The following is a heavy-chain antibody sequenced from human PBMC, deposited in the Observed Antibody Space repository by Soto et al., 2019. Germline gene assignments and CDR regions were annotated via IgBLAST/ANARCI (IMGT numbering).Heavy chain of an antibody. CDR2: INPNSGGT. D-gene: IGHD3-22*01. V-gene: IGHV1-2*04. CDR1: GYTFTGYY. CDR3: ARGPRLNSSGYFHYYYGMDV. J-gene: IGHJ6*02. Sequence: ASVKVSCKASGYTFTGYYMHWVRQAPGQGLEWMGWINPNSGGTNYAQKFQGWVTMTRDTSISTAYMELSRLRSDDTAVYYCARGPRLNSSGYFHYYYGMDVWGQGTTVTVSS.